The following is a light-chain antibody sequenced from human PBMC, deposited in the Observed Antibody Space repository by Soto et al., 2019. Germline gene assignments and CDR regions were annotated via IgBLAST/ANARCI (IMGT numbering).Light chain of an antibody. J-gene: IGKJ1*01. CDR2: KIF. CDR1: QSLVHSDGNTY. CDR3: MQAIQFPWT. Sequence: DIVMTQTPLSSPVTLGQPASISCRSSQSLVHSDGNTYLSWLHQRPGQPPRLLIYKIFNRFSGVPDRFSGSGAGTDFTLKISRVEAEDVGVYYCMQAIQFPWTFGQGTQVEIK. V-gene: IGKV2-24*01.